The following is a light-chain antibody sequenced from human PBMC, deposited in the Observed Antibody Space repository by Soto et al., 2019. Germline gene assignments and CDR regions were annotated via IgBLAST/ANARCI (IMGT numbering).Light chain of an antibody. CDR3: QQYNSYPWT. Sequence: DIQMTQSPSTLSASVGDRVTITCRASQGISSWLDWYQQKPGKAPKLLIYKASSLESGVPSRFSGSGSGTEFTLTISSLQPDDFATYYCQQYNSYPWTFGQGTKVEIK. CDR2: KAS. J-gene: IGKJ1*01. CDR1: QGISSW. V-gene: IGKV1-5*03.